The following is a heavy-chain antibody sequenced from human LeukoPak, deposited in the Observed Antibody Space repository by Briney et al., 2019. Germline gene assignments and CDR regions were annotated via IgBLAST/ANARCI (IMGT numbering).Heavy chain of an antibody. CDR1: GYTFTSYV. D-gene: IGHD2-2*02. Sequence: ASVKVSCKASGYTFTSYVINWVRQATGQGLEWMGWMNPNSGNTGYAQKFQGRVTMTRNTSISTAYMELSSLRSEDTAVYYCARVPAAIEDYYYYYYGMDVWGQGTTVTVSS. CDR3: ARVPAAIEDYYYYYYGMDV. J-gene: IGHJ6*02. CDR2: MNPNSGNT. V-gene: IGHV1-8*01.